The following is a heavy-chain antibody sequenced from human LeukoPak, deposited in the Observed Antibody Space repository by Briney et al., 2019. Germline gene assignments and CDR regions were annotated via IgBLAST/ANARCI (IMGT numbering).Heavy chain of an antibody. CDR1: GYTFTVYY. CDR3: AREGGNQPNYCSSTSCYTDY. J-gene: IGHJ4*02. Sequence: ASVKVSCKASGYTFTVYYMHWVRQAPGQGLEWMGWINPNSGGTNYAQKFQGRVTITRDTSISTAYMELSRLRSDDTAVYYCAREGGNQPNYCSSTSCYTDYWGQGTLVTVSS. V-gene: IGHV1-2*02. CDR2: INPNSGGT. D-gene: IGHD2-2*02.